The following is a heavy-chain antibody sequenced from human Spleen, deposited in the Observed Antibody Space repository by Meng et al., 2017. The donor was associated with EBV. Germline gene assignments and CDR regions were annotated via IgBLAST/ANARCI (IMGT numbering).Heavy chain of an antibody. CDR2: ISHGGST. CDR3: ARRAIYGVVNFDY. V-gene: IGHV4-4*02. J-gene: IGHJ4*02. CDR1: GDASSSSHW. D-gene: IGHD3-3*01. Sequence: VRLRESPLGLVTPSGTLSIPCAVSGDASSSSHWWRWVRQPPGNGLEWIGEISHGGSTNHNPSLKSRVTISADRSKNQFSLKVRSVSAADTAVYYCARRAIYGVVNFDYWGQGTLVTVSS.